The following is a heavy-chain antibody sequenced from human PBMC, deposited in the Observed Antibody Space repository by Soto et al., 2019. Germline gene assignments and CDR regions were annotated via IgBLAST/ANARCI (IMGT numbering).Heavy chain of an antibody. CDR1: GGTFSSYT. V-gene: IGHV1-69*02. J-gene: IGHJ3*02. CDR2: IIPILGIA. Sequence: QVQLVQSGAEVKKPGSSVKVSCKASGGTFSSYTISWLRQAPGQGLEWMGRIIPILGIANYAQKFQGRVTITADKSTSTAYMELSSLRSEDTAVYYCARRVVAAAGFDAFDIWGQGTMVTVSS. CDR3: ARRVVAAAGFDAFDI. D-gene: IGHD6-13*01.